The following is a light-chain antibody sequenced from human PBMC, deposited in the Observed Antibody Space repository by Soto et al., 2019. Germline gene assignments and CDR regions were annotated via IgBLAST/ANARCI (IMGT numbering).Light chain of an antibody. CDR3: QQYGSSPYT. CDR1: QSVSSSY. J-gene: IGKJ2*01. Sequence: ELVLTQSPGTLSLSPGERATLSCRASQSVSSSYLAWYQQKPDQAPRLLIYGASSRATGIPDRFSGSRSGTDLTLTISRLEPEDFAVYYCQQYGSSPYTFGQGTKLEIK. V-gene: IGKV3-20*01. CDR2: GAS.